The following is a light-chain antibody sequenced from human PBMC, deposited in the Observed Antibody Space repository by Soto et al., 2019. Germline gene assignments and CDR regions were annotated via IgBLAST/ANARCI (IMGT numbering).Light chain of an antibody. CDR2: EGT. CDR3: CSFAVGAALV. CDR1: SSNVGTYDL. Sequence: QSALTQPASVSASPGQSITIPCTGTSSNVGTYDLVSWYQHHPDKAPKLIIYEGTKRPSGISSRFSGSKSGNTASLTISGLQAEDDADYYCCSFAVGAALVFGGGTQLTVL. J-gene: IGLJ2*01. V-gene: IGLV2-23*01.